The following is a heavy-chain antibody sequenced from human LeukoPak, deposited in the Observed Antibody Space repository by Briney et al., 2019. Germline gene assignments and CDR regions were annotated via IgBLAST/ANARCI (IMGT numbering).Heavy chain of an antibody. CDR1: GFTFSSYS. CDR3: ARAGDYGDYGRNDAFDI. D-gene: IGHD4-17*01. CDR2: ISSSSSYI. V-gene: IGHV3-21*01. J-gene: IGHJ3*02. Sequence: PGGSLRLSCAASGFTFSSYSMNWVRHAPGKGLEWVSSISSSSSYIYYADSLKGRFTISRDKAKNSLYLQMNSLRAEDTAVYYCARAGDYGDYGRNDAFDIWGQGTMVTVSS.